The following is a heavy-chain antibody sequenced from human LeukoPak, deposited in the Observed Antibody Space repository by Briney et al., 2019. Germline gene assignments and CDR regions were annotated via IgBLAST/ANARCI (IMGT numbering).Heavy chain of an antibody. CDR3: ARRTFGGVIKY. D-gene: IGHD3-16*02. Sequence: GGSLRLSCAASGFTFSSYEMNWVRQAPGKGLEWVSLIYSGGSTYYADSVKGRFTISRDNSKNTLYLQMNSLRAEDTAVYYCARRTFGGVIKYWGQGTLVTVSS. CDR2: IYSGGST. J-gene: IGHJ4*02. CDR1: GFTFSSYE. V-gene: IGHV3-66*04.